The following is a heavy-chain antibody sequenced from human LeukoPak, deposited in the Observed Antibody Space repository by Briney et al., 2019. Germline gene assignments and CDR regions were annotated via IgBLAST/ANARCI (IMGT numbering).Heavy chain of an antibody. V-gene: IGHV3-21*01. CDR3: ARALTIFGVVVGY. CDR2: ISSSSSYI. CDR1: RFTFSSYS. D-gene: IGHD3-3*01. Sequence: PGGSLRLSCAASRFTFSSYSMNWVRRAPGKGLEWVSSISSSSSYIYYADSVKGRFTISRDNAKNSLYLQMNSLRAEDTAVYYCARALTIFGVVVGYWGQGTLVTVSS. J-gene: IGHJ4*02.